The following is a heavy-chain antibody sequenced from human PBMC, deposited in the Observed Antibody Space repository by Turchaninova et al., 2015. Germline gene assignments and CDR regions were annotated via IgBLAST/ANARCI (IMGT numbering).Heavy chain of an antibody. CDR2: IDQDGSEK. CDR3: AGWFWDIGVAPAASPTFYFDI. Sequence: GGGLVQPGGSLRLSCVASGFTFSDYWMSWVRQAPGKGLEWVANIDQDGSEKYYVDSERGRFTISRDNAKNTLYLQMHSLRAEATAFFYCAGWFWDIGVAPAASPTFYFDIWGQGTLVTVSS. D-gene: IGHD2-2*01. J-gene: IGHJ4*02. V-gene: IGHV3-7*03. CDR1: GFTFSDYW.